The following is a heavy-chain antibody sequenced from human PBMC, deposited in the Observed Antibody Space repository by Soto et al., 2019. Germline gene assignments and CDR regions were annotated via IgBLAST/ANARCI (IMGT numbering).Heavy chain of an antibody. J-gene: IGHJ5*02. CDR1: GFTFSSYW. CDR3: ARLGYCSSTSCYYGWFDP. CDR2: IKQDGSEK. D-gene: IGHD2-2*01. Sequence: EVQLVESGGGLVQPGGSLRLSCAASGFTFSSYWMSWVRQAPGKGLEWVANIKQDGSEKYYVDSVKGRFTISRDNAKNSPFLQMNRLRAEDTAVYYCARLGYCSSTSCYYGWFDPWGQGTLVTVSS. V-gene: IGHV3-7*03.